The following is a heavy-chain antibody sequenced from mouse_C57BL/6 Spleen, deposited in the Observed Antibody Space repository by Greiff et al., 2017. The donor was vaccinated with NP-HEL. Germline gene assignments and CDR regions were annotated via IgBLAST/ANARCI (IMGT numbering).Heavy chain of an antibody. CDR3: AGQTAETPFAY. CDR1: GYTFTDYY. CDR2: INPYNGGT. Sequence: EVQLQQSGPVLVKPGASVKMSCKASGYTFTDYYMNWVKQSHGKSLEWIGVINPYNGGTSYNQKFKGKATLTVDKSSSTAYMELNSLTSEDSAVYYCAGQTAETPFAYWGQGTLVTVSA. V-gene: IGHV1-19*01. J-gene: IGHJ3*01.